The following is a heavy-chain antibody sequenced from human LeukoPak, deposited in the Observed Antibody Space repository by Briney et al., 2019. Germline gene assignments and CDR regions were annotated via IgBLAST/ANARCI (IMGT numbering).Heavy chain of an antibody. CDR2: INHGGST. Sequence: SETLSLTCAVYGGSFSGYYWSWIRQPPGKGLEWIGEINHGGSTNYNPSLQSRVTISVDMSKNQFSLKLSSVTAADTAVYYCARGVPYCSGGSCYSGWFDPWGQGTLVTVSS. J-gene: IGHJ5*02. V-gene: IGHV4-34*01. D-gene: IGHD2-15*01. CDR1: GGSFSGYY. CDR3: ARGVPYCSGGSCYSGWFDP.